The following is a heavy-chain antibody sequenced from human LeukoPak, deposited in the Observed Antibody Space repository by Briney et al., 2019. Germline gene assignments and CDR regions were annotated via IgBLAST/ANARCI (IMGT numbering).Heavy chain of an antibody. D-gene: IGHD2-2*01. CDR3: ARATRIVVVSYYYYYMDV. Sequence: GASVKDSCKASGYTFTSYDINWVRQATGQGLEWMGWMNPNSGNTGYAQKFQGRVTMTRNTSISTAYMELSSLRSEDTAVYYCARATRIVVVSYYYYYMDVWGKGTTVTVSS. CDR1: GYTFTSYD. CDR2: MNPNSGNT. J-gene: IGHJ6*03. V-gene: IGHV1-8*01.